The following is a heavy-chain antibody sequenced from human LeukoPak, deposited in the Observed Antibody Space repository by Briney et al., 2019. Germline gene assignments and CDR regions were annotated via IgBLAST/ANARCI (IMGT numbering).Heavy chain of an antibody. D-gene: IGHD6-19*01. CDR1: GFIFSNYG. J-gene: IGHJ5*02. CDR2: IRYDESNK. Sequence: GGSLRLSCAASGFIFSNYGMHWVRQAPGKGLEWVAFIRYDESNKFYADSVKGRLTISRDNSKNILFLQMNSLRAEDTAVYYCATMQWLEGVDWFDPWGQGTLVTVSS. CDR3: ATMQWLEGVDWFDP. V-gene: IGHV3-30*02.